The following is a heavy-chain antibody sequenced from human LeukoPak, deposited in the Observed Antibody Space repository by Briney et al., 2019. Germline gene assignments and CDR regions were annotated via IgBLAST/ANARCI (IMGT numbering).Heavy chain of an antibody. CDR1: GGSISSGDYY. J-gene: IGHJ6*03. D-gene: IGHD2-2*01. CDR3: ARVHCSSTSCYYYMDV. Sequence: SETLSPTCTVSGGSISSGDYYWSWIRQPPGKGLEWIGYIYYSGSTYYNPSLKSRVTISVDTSKNQFSLKLSSVTAADTAVYYCARVHCSSTSCYYYMDVWGKGTTVTVSS. V-gene: IGHV4-30-4*08. CDR2: IYYSGST.